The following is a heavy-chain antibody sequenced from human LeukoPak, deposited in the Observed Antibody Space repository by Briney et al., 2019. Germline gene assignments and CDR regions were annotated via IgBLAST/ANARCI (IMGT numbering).Heavy chain of an antibody. D-gene: IGHD6-6*01. CDR1: GFTFSNYW. CDR2: INHSGST. V-gene: IGHV4-34*01. J-gene: IGHJ4*02. Sequence: GSLRLSCVASGFTFSNYWMSWIRQPPGKGLEWIGEINHSGSTNYNPSLKSRVTISVDTSKNQFSLKLSSVTAADTAVYYCARGRGSYSSSSKLDYWGQGTLVTVSS. CDR3: ARGRGSYSSSSKLDY.